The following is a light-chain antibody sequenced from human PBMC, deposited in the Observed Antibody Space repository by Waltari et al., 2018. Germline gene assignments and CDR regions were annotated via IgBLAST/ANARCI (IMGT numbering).Light chain of an antibody. V-gene: IGLV3-25*03. J-gene: IGLJ2*01. Sequence: SYELTQPPSVSVSPGQTARITCSGDALPRQYTYWYQQKPGQAPVLVISQDSERPSGIPERFSGSSVGTTVTLTISGVQAEDEADYYCQSADSSISYVVFGGGTKLTVL. CDR3: QSADSSISYVV. CDR1: ALPRQY. CDR2: QDS.